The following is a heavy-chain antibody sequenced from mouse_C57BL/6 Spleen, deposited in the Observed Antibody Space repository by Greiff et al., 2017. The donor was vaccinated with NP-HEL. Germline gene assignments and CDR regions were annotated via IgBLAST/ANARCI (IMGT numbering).Heavy chain of an antibody. CDR1: GFTFSDAW. Sequence: EVHLVESGGGLVQPGGSMKLSCAASGFTFSDAWMDWVRQSPEKGLEWVAEIRNKANNHATYYAESVKGRFTISRDDSKSSVYLQMNSLRAEDTGIYYCTRTTMVTTDYYAMDYWGQGTSVTVSS. D-gene: IGHD2-2*01. J-gene: IGHJ4*01. CDR3: TRTTMVTTDYYAMDY. V-gene: IGHV6-6*01. CDR2: IRNKANNHAT.